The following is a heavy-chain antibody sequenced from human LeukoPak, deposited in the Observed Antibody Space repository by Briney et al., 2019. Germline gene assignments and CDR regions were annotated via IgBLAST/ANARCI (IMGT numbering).Heavy chain of an antibody. CDR2: INPSGGST. V-gene: IGHV1-46*01. J-gene: IGHJ6*02. Sequence: GASVTVSFKASGYTLTIYYLHWVRQAPGQGLEWMAIINPSGGSTSHAQKFQGRVTMTRDTSASTVYMELSSLRSEDTAVYYCASVYKYGMDVWGQGTTVTVSS. CDR3: ASVYKYGMDV. CDR1: GYTLTIYY.